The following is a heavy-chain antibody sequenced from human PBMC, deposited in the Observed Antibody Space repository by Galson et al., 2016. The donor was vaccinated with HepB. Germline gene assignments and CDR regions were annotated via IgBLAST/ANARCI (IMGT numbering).Heavy chain of an antibody. CDR1: GGTFSSFA. CDR2: TMPLYGTP. Sequence: VKVSCKASGGTFSSFAISWVRQAPGQGPEWMGGTMPLYGTPNYAQNFQGRLTITADESTTTAYMELSSLTSEDTAVYYCAKPRGSHGYFDYWGQGTLVTVSS. V-gene: IGHV1-69*13. D-gene: IGHD1-26*01. J-gene: IGHJ4*02. CDR3: AKPRGSHGYFDY.